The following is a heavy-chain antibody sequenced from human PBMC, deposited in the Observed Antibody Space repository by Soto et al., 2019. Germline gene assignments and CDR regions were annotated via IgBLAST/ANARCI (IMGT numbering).Heavy chain of an antibody. V-gene: IGHV4-30-2*01. CDR1: GGSISSGGYS. CDR3: ASSMTRVTTFDY. Sequence: QLQLQESGSGLVKPSQTLSLTCAVSGGSISSGGYSWSWIRQPPGKGLEGIGYIYHRRSTYYNPSLNRRVTISVDRSKNQFSLKLSSGTAADTAVYYCASSMTRVTTFDYWGQGTLVTVSS. J-gene: IGHJ4*02. CDR2: IYHRRST. D-gene: IGHD4-17*01.